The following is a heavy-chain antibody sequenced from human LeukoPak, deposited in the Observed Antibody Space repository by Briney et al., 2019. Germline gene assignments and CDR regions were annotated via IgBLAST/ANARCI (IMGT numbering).Heavy chain of an antibody. CDR1: GGSISSYY. V-gene: IGHV4-59*01. CDR2: IYYSGST. D-gene: IGHD4-11*01. J-gene: IGHJ4*02. Sequence: ASETLSLTCTVSGGSISSYYWSWIRQPPGKGLEWLGYIYYSGSTNYNPSLKSRVTISLDTSKNQFSLKLNSVTTADTAVYYCAGDTTVTSFGYWGQGTLVTVSS. CDR3: AGDTTVTSFGY.